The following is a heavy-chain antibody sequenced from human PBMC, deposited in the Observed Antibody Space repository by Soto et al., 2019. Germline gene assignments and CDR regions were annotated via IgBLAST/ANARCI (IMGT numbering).Heavy chain of an antibody. V-gene: IGHV4-59*12. J-gene: IGHJ4*02. CDR1: GGSFSGYY. CDR2: IYYSGKT. Sequence: TLSLTCIVSGGSFSGYYWSWIRQPPGKGLEWIGWIYYSGKTDYNPSLQSRVIMSVDTSKNQFSLKLSSVTPADTAVYYCARGGWSNDYWGLGTLVTVSS. CDR3: ARGGWSNDY.